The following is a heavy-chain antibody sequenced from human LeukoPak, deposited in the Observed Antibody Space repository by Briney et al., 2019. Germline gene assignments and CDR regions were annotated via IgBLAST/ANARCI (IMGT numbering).Heavy chain of an antibody. CDR2: IDPHSGGT. J-gene: IGHJ4*02. CDR1: GYRFTGYY. Sequence: ASVKVSCKASGYRFTGYYIHWVRQAPGQGLEWMGWIDPHSGGTKFAQKFQGRVTMTRDTSISTAYMEVSRLRSDDAAVYYCAREYYDILTGSLDYWGQGTLVTVSS. V-gene: IGHV1-2*02. CDR3: AREYYDILTGSLDY. D-gene: IGHD3-9*01.